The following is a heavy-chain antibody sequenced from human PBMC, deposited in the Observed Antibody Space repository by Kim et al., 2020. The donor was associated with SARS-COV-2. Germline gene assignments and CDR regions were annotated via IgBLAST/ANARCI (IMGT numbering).Heavy chain of an antibody. Sequence: SETLSLTCAVYGGSFSGYYWSWIRQPPGKGLEWIGEINHSGSTNYNPSLKSRVTISVDTSKNQFSLKLSSVTAADTAVYYCARGGQYTAMVSYYMDVWGKGTTVTVSS. D-gene: IGHD5-18*01. CDR1: GGSFSGYY. V-gene: IGHV4-34*01. CDR2: INHSGST. J-gene: IGHJ6*03. CDR3: ARGGQYTAMVSYYMDV.